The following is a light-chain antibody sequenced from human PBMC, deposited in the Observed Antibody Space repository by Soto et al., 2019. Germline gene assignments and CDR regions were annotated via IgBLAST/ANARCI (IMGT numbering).Light chain of an antibody. CDR2: RVS. V-gene: IGKV2-24*01. CDR1: QSLVHSNGNTY. J-gene: IGKJ2*01. Sequence: EIVLTQTPLSSPVTLGQPAAISCRSSQSLVHSNGNTYLSWLLQRPGQPPRLLIYRVSNRFSGVPDRFSGSGAGTDFTLTISRVEAADVGVYYCMQSTQWGTFGQGTKLDIK. CDR3: MQSTQWGT.